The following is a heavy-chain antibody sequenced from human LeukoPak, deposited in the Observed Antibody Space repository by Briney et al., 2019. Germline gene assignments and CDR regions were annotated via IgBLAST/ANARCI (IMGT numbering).Heavy chain of an antibody. V-gene: IGHV3-23*01. CDR1: GFTFSSYA. CDR3: AKARGDFRYYDIYYFDH. CDR2: ISGSGGST. Sequence: GGSLRLSCAASGFTFSSYAMSWVRQAPGKGLEWVSAISGSGGSTYYADSVKGRFTISRDNSKNTLYLQMNSLRAEDTAVYYCAKARGDFRYYDIYYFDHWGQGTLVTVSS. D-gene: IGHD3-9*01. J-gene: IGHJ4*02.